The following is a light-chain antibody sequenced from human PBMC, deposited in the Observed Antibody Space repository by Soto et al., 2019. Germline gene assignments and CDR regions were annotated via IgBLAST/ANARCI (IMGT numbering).Light chain of an antibody. J-gene: IGLJ1*01. CDR3: SSYTSSSTEYV. V-gene: IGLV2-14*01. CDR1: SSDAGGYNH. CDR2: EVS. Sequence: QSALTQPASVSGSPGQSITISCTGTSSDAGGYNHVSWYQQHPGKAPKVMIYEVSNRPSGVSNRFSGSKSGNMASLTISGLQAEDEADYYCSSYTSSSTEYVFGTGTKLTVL.